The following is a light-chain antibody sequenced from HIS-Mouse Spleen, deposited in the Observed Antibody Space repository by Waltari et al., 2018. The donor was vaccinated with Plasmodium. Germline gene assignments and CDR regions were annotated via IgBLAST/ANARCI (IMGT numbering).Light chain of an antibody. V-gene: IGKV3-15*01. J-gene: IGKJ3*01. CDR1: QSVSSN. Sequence: EIVMTQSPATLSVSPGERATLSCRASQSVSSNLAWYHQKPGQAPRLLIYGASTSATGIPARVSGSGSGTEFTLTISSLQSGDFAVYYCQQYNNWSFTFGPGTKVDIK. CDR3: QQYNNWSFT. CDR2: GAS.